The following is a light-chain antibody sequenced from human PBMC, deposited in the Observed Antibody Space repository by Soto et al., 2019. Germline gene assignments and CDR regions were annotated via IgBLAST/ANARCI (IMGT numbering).Light chain of an antibody. V-gene: IGKV1-39*01. J-gene: IGKJ1*01. CDR1: QRISDY. CDR3: LQHNSYPKT. Sequence: DIQMTQSPSPLSASIGDRVTITCRASQRISDYLNWYQQKPGKAPKLLISATSSLQSGVPSRFSGSGSGTDFTLTISSLQPEDFATYYCLQHNSYPKTFGQGTKVEIK. CDR2: ATS.